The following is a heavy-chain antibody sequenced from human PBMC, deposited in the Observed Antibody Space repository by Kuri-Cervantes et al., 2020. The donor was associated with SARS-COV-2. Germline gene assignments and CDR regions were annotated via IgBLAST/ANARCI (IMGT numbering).Heavy chain of an antibody. CDR1: GRSISDRYYY. Sequence: SETLSLTCTVSGRSISDRYYYWDWIRQTPGKGLEWIGSLHYSGIMFYNASLKSRVTISVDTSKNQLSLKLNSVTAADTAIYYCARHIYADFSGRPFDYWGPGILVTVSS. CDR2: LHYSGIM. CDR3: ARHIYADFSGRPFDY. J-gene: IGHJ4*02. V-gene: IGHV4-39*01. D-gene: IGHD2-15*01.